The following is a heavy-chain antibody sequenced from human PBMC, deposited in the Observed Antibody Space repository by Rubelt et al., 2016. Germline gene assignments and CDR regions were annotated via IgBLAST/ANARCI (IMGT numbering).Heavy chain of an antibody. CDR1: GFTFSIYW. Sequence: VQLVESGGGVVQPGRSLRLSCAASGFTFSIYWMHWVRQAPGKGLVWVSRINSDGGYTNYADSVKGRFTISRDNDKNTLYPEVNRLRAEDTAVYYCARELPVNWGPFDYWGQGTLVTVSS. V-gene: IGHV3-74*02. CDR2: INSDGGYT. CDR3: ARELPVNWGPFDY. J-gene: IGHJ4*02. D-gene: IGHD7-27*01.